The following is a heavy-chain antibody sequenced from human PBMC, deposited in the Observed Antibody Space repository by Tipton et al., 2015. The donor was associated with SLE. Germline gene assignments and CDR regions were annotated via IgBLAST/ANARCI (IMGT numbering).Heavy chain of an antibody. Sequence: LRLSCTVSGGSISSYYWSWIRQPPGKGLEWIGYIYYSGSTSYNPSLKSRVTISVDTSKKQFSLKLSSVTAADTAVYYCAGHYYDSSGLDYWGQGTLVTVSS. CDR1: GGSISSYY. CDR2: IYYSGST. CDR3: AGHYYDSSGLDY. V-gene: IGHV4-59*08. J-gene: IGHJ4*02. D-gene: IGHD3-22*01.